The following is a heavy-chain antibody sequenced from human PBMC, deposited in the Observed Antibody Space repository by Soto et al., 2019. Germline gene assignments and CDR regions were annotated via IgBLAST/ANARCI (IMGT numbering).Heavy chain of an antibody. V-gene: IGHV4-39*01. CDR2: IFYSGTT. Sequence: PSETLSLTCSVSGASISRSSYHWVWIRQSPGKGLEWIGSIFYSGTTYYNASLKSRVTISVDTSKNQFSLKLNSVTAADTAVYYCAREPEWIWGRGTMVTVS. J-gene: IGHJ3*02. D-gene: IGHD3-3*01. CDR3: AREPEWI. CDR1: GASISRSSYH.